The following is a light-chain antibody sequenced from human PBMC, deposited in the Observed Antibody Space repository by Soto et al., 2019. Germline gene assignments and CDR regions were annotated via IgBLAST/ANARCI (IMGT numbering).Light chain of an antibody. CDR1: TSDVGSYDL. V-gene: IGLV2-23*02. J-gene: IGLJ1*01. CDR3: CSYAGGRSPYA. CDR2: EVS. Sequence: QSALTQPASVSGSPGQSITISCTGTTSDVGSYDLVSWYQQHPGKAPKIMIYEVSKRPSGDSNRFSGSKSGNTASLTISGLQAEDEADYYCCSYAGGRSPYASGPGTKVTVL.